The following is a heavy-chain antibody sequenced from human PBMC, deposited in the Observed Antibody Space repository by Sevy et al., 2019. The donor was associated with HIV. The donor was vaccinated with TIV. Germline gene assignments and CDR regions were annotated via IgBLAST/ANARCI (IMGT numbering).Heavy chain of an antibody. V-gene: IGHV4-59*08. CDR2: IYYNGHI. CDR1: GGSITSLY. D-gene: IGHD6-19*01. J-gene: IGHJ5*02. Sequence: SETLSLTCTVSGGSITSLYWNWIRQPPGKGLEWIANIYYNGHINYNPSLKSRVTLSLDTSKNQFSLRLSSVTAADTAMYYCAFENARGRGCSWGQGTLVTDSS. CDR3: AFENARGRGCS.